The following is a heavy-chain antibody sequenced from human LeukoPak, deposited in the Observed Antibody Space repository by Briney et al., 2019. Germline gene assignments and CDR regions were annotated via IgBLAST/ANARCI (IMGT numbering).Heavy chain of an antibody. CDR1: GFTFSSYW. CDR3: ARDGARDGLYFDR. D-gene: IGHD1-26*01. V-gene: IGHV3-74*01. J-gene: IGHJ4*02. Sequence: PGGSLRLSCAASGFTFSSYWMHWVRQAPGKGLVWVSRIHSDGSTTSYADSVKGRFTISRDNAKNSLYLQMNSLRDEDTAVYSCARDGARDGLYFDRWGQGTLVTVSS. CDR2: IHSDGSTT.